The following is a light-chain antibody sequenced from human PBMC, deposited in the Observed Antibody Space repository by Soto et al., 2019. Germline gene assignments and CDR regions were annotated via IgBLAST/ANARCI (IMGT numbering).Light chain of an antibody. J-gene: IGLJ1*01. V-gene: IGLV2-14*01. CDR2: DVS. CDR1: SSDVGGYNY. CDR3: SSYTSSNTLPFV. Sequence: QSALTQPASVSGSPGQSITISCTGTSSDVGGYNYVSWYQQHPGKAPKLMIYDVSDRPSGVSNRFSGSKSGNTASLTISGLQAEDEADYSCSSYTSSNTLPFVFGTGTKVTVL.